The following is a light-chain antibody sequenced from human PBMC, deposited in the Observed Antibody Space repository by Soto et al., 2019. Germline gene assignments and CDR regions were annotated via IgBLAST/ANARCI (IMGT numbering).Light chain of an antibody. CDR2: AAS. V-gene: IGKV1-39*01. CDR1: QTISTY. J-gene: IGKJ2*01. CDR3: QHSFNLPYT. Sequence: DIQMTQSASSLSASVGDRVTITCRASQTISTYLNWYQQNRGKAPKLLIYAASNLQSGVPSRFSGSGSGTDFTLTINSLQPEDFATYYCQHSFNLPYTFGQGTTLEIK.